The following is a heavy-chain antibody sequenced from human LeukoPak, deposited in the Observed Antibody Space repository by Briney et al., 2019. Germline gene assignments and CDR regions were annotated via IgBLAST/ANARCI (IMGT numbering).Heavy chain of an antibody. CDR1: GGSMNDYY. J-gene: IGHJ6*04. Sequence: SEPLSLTCVVSGGSMNDYYWSWVRQSPGKGLDWIGQIYYTGNANYNPSLKSRLTISVDTSKNQLSLRLRSLTAADTAVYFCARTPYSSGRLGGYPYYYMDVWGKGTTVTVTS. CDR3: ARTPYSSGRLGGYPYYYMDV. V-gene: IGHV4-59*01. CDR2: IYYTGNA. D-gene: IGHD3-16*02.